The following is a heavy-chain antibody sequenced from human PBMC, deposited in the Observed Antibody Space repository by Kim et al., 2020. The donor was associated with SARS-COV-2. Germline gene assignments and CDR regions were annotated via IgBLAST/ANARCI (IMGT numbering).Heavy chain of an antibody. Sequence: NAHGGTTDSAASLKGRFAISRDDSKTIAYLQMNSLKTEDTAVYYCTNERYWGQGTLVTVSS. CDR2: NAHGGTT. J-gene: IGHJ4*02. CDR3: TNERY. V-gene: IGHV3-49*02.